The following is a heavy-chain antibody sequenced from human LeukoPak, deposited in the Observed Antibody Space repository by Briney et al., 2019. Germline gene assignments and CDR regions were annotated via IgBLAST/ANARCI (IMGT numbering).Heavy chain of an antibody. CDR1: GYIFTSYA. Sequence: ASVKVSCKASGYIFTSYAMHWVRRAPGQGLEWMGILNPSGGSTSYAQQFQGRVTMTRDTSTRTVYMDLSSLRSEDTAMYYCATLSRYGSGSYYYYFEQWGQGTLVTVSS. V-gene: IGHV1-46*01. D-gene: IGHD3-10*01. CDR3: ATLSRYGSGSYYYYFEQ. CDR2: LNPSGGST. J-gene: IGHJ4*02.